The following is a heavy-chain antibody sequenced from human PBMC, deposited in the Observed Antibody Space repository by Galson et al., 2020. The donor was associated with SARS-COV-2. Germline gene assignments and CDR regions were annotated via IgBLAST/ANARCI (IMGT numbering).Heavy chain of an antibody. CDR1: GGSFGRYY. D-gene: IGHD3-10*01. CDR2: INDSGRI. V-gene: IGHV4-34*01. CDR3: ARGTSYYYSSGSQFDY. J-gene: IGHJ4*02. Sequence: SDTLSLTCAVYGGSFGRYYWSWIRQSPGKGLEWIGEINDSGRINFNPSLKSRVVILVDTSKNQISLKVRSVTAADTAVYYCARGTSYYYSSGSQFDYWGQGTLVTVSS.